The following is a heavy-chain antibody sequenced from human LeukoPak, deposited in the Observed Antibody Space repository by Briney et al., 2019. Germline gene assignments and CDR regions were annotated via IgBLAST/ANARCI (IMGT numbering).Heavy chain of an antibody. CDR2: ISYDGSNK. V-gene: IGHV3-30*18. J-gene: IGHJ4*02. Sequence: GGSLRLSCAASGFTFSSYGMHWVRQAPGKGLEWVAVISYDGSNKYYADSVKGRFTISRDNPKNTLYLQMNSLRAEDTAVYYCAKDQGIQAGYFDYWGQGTLVTVSS. CDR1: GFTFSSYG. D-gene: IGHD6-13*01. CDR3: AKDQGIQAGYFDY.